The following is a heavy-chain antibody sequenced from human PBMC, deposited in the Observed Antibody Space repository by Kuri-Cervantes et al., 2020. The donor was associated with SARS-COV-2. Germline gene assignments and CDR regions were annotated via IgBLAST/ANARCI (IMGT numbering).Heavy chain of an antibody. D-gene: IGHD3-3*01. J-gene: IGHJ4*02. CDR3: ARGDYDFWSGSLLD. CDR1: GFTFSSFS. Sequence: GESLKISCAASGFTFSSFSMNWVRQAPGKGLEWVSSISSSSTYTHYADSVKGRFTISRDNSKNTLYLQMGSLRAEDMAVYYCARGDYDFWSGSLLDWGQGTLVTVSS. V-gene: IGHV3-21*01. CDR2: ISSSSTYT.